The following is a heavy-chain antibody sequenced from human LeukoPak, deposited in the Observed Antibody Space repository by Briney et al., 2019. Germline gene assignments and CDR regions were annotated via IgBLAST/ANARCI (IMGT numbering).Heavy chain of an antibody. CDR2: IKQDGSEK. D-gene: IGHD3-10*01. CDR1: GFTFSSYW. V-gene: IGHV3-7*01. CDR3: AGRPYYYGSGSYYPYYYYGMDV. Sequence: GGSLRLSCAASGFTFSSYWMSWVRQAPGKGLEWVASIKQDGSEKYYVDSVKGRFTISRDNAKNSLSLQMNSLRAEDTAVYYCAGRPYYYGSGSYYPYYYYGMDVWGLGTTVTVSS. J-gene: IGHJ6*02.